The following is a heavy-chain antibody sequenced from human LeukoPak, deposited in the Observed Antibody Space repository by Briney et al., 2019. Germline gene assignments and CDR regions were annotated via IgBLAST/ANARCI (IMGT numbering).Heavy chain of an antibody. Sequence: SGTLSLTCAVSGDSISSSNSYRGWIRQPPGKGLEWIGSIYYTGNTYYNASLKSRVTISIDTSKNQISLRLTSVTAADTAMYYCARQTGSGLFTLPGGQGTLVTVSS. V-gene: IGHV4-39*01. CDR3: ARQTGSGLFTLP. CDR2: IYYTGNT. CDR1: GDSISSSNSY. D-gene: IGHD3/OR15-3a*01. J-gene: IGHJ4*02.